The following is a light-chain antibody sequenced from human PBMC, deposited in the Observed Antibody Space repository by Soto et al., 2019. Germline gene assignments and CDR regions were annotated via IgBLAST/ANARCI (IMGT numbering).Light chain of an antibody. CDR2: DVS. Sequence: QSALTQPRSVAGSPGQSVSISCTGSSSDIGRYNFVSWYQQLPGKAPKLIIYDVSERPSGVPDRFSGSKSGNTASLTISGLQPEDEADYHCCSYAGSHVVFGGGTKVTVL. J-gene: IGLJ2*01. V-gene: IGLV2-11*01. CDR1: SSDIGRYNF. CDR3: CSYAGSHVV.